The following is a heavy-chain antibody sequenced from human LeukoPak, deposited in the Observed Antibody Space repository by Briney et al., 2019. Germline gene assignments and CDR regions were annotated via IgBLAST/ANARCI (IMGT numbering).Heavy chain of an antibody. D-gene: IGHD3-22*01. CDR2: ISSSGIST. CDR3: AKDRYYYDSSGYYRHGYFDY. Sequence: GGSLRLSCAASGFSFSIYAMSWVRQAPGKGLEWVSAISSSGISTHYADSVKGRFTISRDNSKNTLYLQMNSLRAEDTAVYYCAKDRYYYDSSGYYRHGYFDYWGQGTLVTVSS. V-gene: IGHV3-23*01. CDR1: GFSFSIYA. J-gene: IGHJ4*02.